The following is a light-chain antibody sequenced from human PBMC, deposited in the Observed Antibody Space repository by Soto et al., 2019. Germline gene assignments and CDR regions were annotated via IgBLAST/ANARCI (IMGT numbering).Light chain of an antibody. CDR1: QSLSSY. CDR3: QQYKSYSLT. CDR2: GAS. V-gene: IGKV3-15*01. Sequence: EIVMTQSPATLSVSPWERATLSCWASQSLSSYLAWYQQKPGQAPRLLIHGASTRAPGFPARFSGSGSGTDFTLTISSLQPDDFGTYYCQQYKSYSLTFGGGTKVDIK. J-gene: IGKJ4*01.